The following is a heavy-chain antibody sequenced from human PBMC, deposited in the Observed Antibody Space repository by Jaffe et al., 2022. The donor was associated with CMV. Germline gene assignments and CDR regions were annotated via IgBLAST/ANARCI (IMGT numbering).Heavy chain of an antibody. D-gene: IGHD3-10*01. CDR3: AKGVGGSGSSMRLDY. CDR1: GFSFSSYA. Sequence: EVQLVESGGGLVQPGGSLRLSCAASGFSFSSYAMSWVRQAPGKGLEWVSVITNYDGRTYYADSVKGRFTISRDNSKNTLYLQMNSLRVEDTAVYYCAKGVGGSGSSMRLDYWGQGTLVTVSS. V-gene: IGHV3-23*04. J-gene: IGHJ4*02. CDR2: ITNYDGRT.